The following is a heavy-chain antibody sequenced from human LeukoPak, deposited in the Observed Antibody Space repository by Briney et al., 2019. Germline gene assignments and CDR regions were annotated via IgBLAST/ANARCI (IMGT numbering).Heavy chain of an antibody. V-gene: IGHV4-59*12. CDR1: GGSISSYY. J-gene: IGHJ5*02. D-gene: IGHD2-2*01. CDR2: IYYSGST. Sequence: SETLSLTCTVSGGSISSYYWSWIRQPPGKGLEWIGYIYYSGSTNYNPSLKSRVTISVDTSKNQFSLKLSSVTAADTAVYYCARRGYCSSTSCFGYWLDPWGQGTLVTVSS. CDR3: ARRGYCSSTSCFGYWLDP.